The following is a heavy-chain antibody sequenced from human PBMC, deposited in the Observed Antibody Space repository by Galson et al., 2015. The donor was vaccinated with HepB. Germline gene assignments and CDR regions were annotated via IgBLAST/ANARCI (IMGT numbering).Heavy chain of an antibody. Sequence: SLRLSCAASGFTFSSYWMSWVRQAPGKGLEWVANIKQDGSEKYYVDSVKGRFTTSRDNAKNSLYLQMNSLRAEDTAVYYCARGRLTMIYGFDYWGQGTLVTVSS. CDR1: GFTFSSYW. D-gene: IGHD3-22*01. V-gene: IGHV3-7*03. CDR3: ARGRLTMIYGFDY. CDR2: IKQDGSEK. J-gene: IGHJ4*02.